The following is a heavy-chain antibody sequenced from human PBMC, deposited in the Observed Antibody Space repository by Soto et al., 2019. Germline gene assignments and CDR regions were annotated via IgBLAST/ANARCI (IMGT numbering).Heavy chain of an antibody. D-gene: IGHD2-2*01. V-gene: IGHV3-7*01. Sequence: PGGSLRLSCAASGPTLSNYWINWVRQAPGKGLEWVANINQDGSGKYYVDSVKGRFTISRDNAKNSLYLQMDSLRAEDTALYYCARALTTVASFWGQGTLVTVSS. CDR3: ARALTTVASF. CDR1: GPTLSNYW. CDR2: INQDGSGK. J-gene: IGHJ4*02.